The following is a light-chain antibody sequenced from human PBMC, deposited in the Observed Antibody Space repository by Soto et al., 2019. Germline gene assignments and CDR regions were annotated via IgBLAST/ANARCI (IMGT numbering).Light chain of an antibody. J-gene: IGKJ1*01. Sequence: EIVLTQSPGTLSLSPGETVALSCRASQSVTNNYLAWYQQKRGQAPRLLIYGASNRATGIPDRFSGGGSGTDFILTIIRLEPEDFAVYYCKQYGRSPHTFGQGTKVAIK. CDR1: QSVTNNY. CDR2: GAS. CDR3: KQYGRSPHT. V-gene: IGKV3-20*01.